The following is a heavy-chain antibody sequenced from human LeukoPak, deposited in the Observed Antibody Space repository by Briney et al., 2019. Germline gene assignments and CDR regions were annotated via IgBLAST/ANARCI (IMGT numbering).Heavy chain of an antibody. CDR2: INHSGST. V-gene: IGHV4-34*01. CDR1: GGSFSYYY. CDR3: ARGSSLRDADAFDI. Sequence: PSETLSLTWAVYGGSFSYYYWSWIRQPPGKGLEWIGEINHSGSTNYNPSLKSRVTISVDTSKNQFSLKLSSVTAADTAVYYCARGSSLRDADAFDIWGQGTMVTVSS. D-gene: IGHD4-17*01. J-gene: IGHJ3*02.